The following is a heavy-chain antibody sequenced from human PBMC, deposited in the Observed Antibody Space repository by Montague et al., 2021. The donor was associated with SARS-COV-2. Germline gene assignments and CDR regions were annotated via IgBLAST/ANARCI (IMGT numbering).Heavy chain of an antibody. CDR3: ARDTRITMLVVVNRYGMDV. V-gene: IGHV4-38-2*02. J-gene: IGHJ6*02. CDR2: LCHRGGD. CDR1: GYSISSGYC. Sequence: SETLSLTCSVSGYSISSGYCWGWIRRPPGKGLEWIGSLCHRGGDXYDPPFQSRVTISVDMSKNLFSLKLNSVTAADTAMYFCARDTRITMLVVVNRYGMDVWGRGTTVTVSS. D-gene: IGHD3-22*01.